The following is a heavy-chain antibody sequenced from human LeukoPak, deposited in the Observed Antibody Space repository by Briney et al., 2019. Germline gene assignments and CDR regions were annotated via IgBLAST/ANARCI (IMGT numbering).Heavy chain of an antibody. V-gene: IGHV3-30*02. J-gene: IGHJ5*02. CDR3: AKVLVRGGDWFDP. CDR1: GFTFSSYG. D-gene: IGHD3-3*01. CDR2: IRYDGSNK. Sequence: GGSLRLSCAVSGFTFSSYGMHWVRQAPGKGLEWVAFIRYDGSNKYYADSVKGRFTISRDNSKNTLYLQMNSLRAEDTAVYYCAKVLVRGGDWFDPWGQGTLVTVSS.